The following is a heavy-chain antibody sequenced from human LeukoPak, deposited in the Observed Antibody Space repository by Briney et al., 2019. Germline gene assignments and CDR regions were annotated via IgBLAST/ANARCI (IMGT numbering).Heavy chain of an antibody. Sequence: ASVKVSCKASGYTFTSCYMHWVRQAPGQGLEWMGIINPSGGSTSYAQKFQGRVTMTRDTSTSTVYMELSSLRSEDTAVYYCARGSIAAAGKYYFDYWGQGTLVTVSS. D-gene: IGHD6-13*01. J-gene: IGHJ4*02. CDR1: GYTFTSCY. CDR2: INPSGGST. V-gene: IGHV1-46*01. CDR3: ARGSIAAAGKYYFDY.